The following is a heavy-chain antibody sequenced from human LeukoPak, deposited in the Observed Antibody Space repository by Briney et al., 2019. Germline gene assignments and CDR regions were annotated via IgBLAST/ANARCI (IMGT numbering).Heavy chain of an antibody. Sequence: GGSLRLSCAASGFTFDDYVMSWVRQAPGKGLEWVTGINWNGGSTGYADSVKGRFTISRDNAKNSLHLQMNSLRAEDTALYYCAREYCSSTSCYNFDYWGQGTLVTVSS. J-gene: IGHJ4*02. D-gene: IGHD2-2*02. CDR2: INWNGGST. CDR1: GFTFDDYV. V-gene: IGHV3-20*04. CDR3: AREYCSSTSCYNFDY.